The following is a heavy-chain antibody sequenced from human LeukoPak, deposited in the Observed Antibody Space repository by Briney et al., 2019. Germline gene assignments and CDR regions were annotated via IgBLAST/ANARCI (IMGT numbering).Heavy chain of an antibody. V-gene: IGHV3-23*01. D-gene: IGHD6-19*01. J-gene: IGHJ4*02. CDR2: ISGSGGST. CDR1: GFTFSSYA. CDR3: AKDPEQWLVQYYFDY. Sequence: GGSLRLSCAASGFTFSSYAMSWVRQAPGKGLEWVSAISGSGGSTYYADSVKGRFTISRDNSKNTLYPQMNSLRAEDTAVYYCAKDPEQWLVQYYFDYWGQGTLVTVSS.